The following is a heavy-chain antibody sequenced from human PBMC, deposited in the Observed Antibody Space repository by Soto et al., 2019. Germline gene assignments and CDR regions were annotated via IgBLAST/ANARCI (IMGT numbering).Heavy chain of an antibody. CDR3: AKDPGGSYYYDSSGYFDY. V-gene: IGHV3-30*18. CDR1: GFTFSSYG. J-gene: IGHJ4*02. D-gene: IGHD3-22*01. CDR2: ISYDGSNK. Sequence: GGSLRLSCAASGFTFSSYGMHWVRQAPGKGLEWVAVISYDGSNKYYADSVKGRFTISRDNSKNTLYLQMNSLRAEDTAVYYCAKDPGGSYYYDSSGYFDYWGQGTLVTVSS.